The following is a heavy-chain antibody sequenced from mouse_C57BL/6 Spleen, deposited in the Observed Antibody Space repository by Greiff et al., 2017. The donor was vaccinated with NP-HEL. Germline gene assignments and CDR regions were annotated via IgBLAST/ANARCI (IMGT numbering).Heavy chain of an antibody. CDR3: ARTGVVASLDWYFDV. CDR2: INPNNGGT. D-gene: IGHD1-1*01. Sequence: EVQLQQSGPELVKPGASVKISCKASGYTFTDYYMNWVKQSHGKSLEWIGDINPNNGGTSYNQKFKGKATLTVDKSSSTAYMELRSLTSEDSAVYYCARTGVVASLDWYFDVWGTGTTVTVSS. CDR1: GYTFTDYY. J-gene: IGHJ1*03. V-gene: IGHV1-26*01.